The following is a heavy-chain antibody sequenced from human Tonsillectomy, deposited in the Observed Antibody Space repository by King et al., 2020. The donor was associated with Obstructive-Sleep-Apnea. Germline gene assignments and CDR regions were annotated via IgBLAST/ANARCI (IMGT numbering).Heavy chain of an antibody. Sequence: QLVQSGAEVKKPGASVKVSCKASGYTFTSYGISWVRQAPGQGLEWMGWISAYNGNTNYAQKLQGRVTMTTAPSTSTAYMELRSLRSDDTAVYYCARDEARIASYFRFDPWGQGTLVTVSS. CDR2: ISAYNGNT. J-gene: IGHJ5*02. CDR3: ARDEARIASYFRFDP. D-gene: IGHD6-13*01. V-gene: IGHV1-18*01. CDR1: GYTFTSYG.